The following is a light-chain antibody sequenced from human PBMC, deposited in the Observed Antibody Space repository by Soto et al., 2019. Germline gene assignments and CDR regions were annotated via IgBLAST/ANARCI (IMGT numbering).Light chain of an antibody. J-gene: IGKJ2*01. CDR1: QSISSC. CDR3: QQSYSTPYT. Sequence: DIQMTQSPSSLSASVGDRVTITCRASQSISSCLNWFQQKPGKAPKLLIYAASTLQSWVQSRFSGSGSGTDFTLTISSLQPEDFATYYCQQSYSTPYTFGKGTKLEIK. CDR2: AAS. V-gene: IGKV1-39*01.